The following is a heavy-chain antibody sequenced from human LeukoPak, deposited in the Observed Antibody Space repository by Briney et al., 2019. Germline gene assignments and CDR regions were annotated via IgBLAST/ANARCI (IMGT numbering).Heavy chain of an antibody. D-gene: IGHD6-13*01. CDR2: ISGSGGST. CDR3: AKDSRRLAAAGINAFDI. V-gene: IGHV3-23*01. J-gene: IGHJ3*02. Sequence: GGSLRLFCALSGFTFSSFAVSCVRQAPGKGLEWVSAISGSGGSTYYADSLEGGFTISRDNSKNTLYLQMNSLRAEDTAVYYCAKDSRRLAAAGINAFDIWGQGTMVTVSS. CDR1: GFTFSSFA.